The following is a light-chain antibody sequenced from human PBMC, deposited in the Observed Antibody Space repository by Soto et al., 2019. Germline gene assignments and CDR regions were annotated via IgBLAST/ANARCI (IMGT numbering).Light chain of an antibody. CDR3: QQYGSSSWT. V-gene: IGKV3-20*01. Sequence: VLTQSAGALSLSPGERATLSCRASQSVSSSYLAWYQQKPGQAPRLLIYGASSRATGIPDRFSGSGSGTDFTLTISRLEPEDFAVYYCQQYGSSSWTFGQRTKV. CDR1: QSVSSSY. J-gene: IGKJ1*01. CDR2: GAS.